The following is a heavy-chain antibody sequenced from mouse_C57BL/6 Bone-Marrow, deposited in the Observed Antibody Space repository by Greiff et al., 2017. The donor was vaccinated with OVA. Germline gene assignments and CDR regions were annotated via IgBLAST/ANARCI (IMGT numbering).Heavy chain of an antibody. CDR3: ARYGNYWYFDV. D-gene: IGHD2-1*01. Sequence: QVQLQQPGAELVMPGASVKLSCKASGYTFTSYWMHWVKQRPGQGLEWIGEIDPSDSYTNYNQKFKGKSTLTVDKSSSTAYMQLSSLTSEDYAVYYCARYGNYWYFDVWGTGTTVTVSS. J-gene: IGHJ1*03. CDR1: GYTFTSYW. V-gene: IGHV1-69*01. CDR2: IDPSDSYT.